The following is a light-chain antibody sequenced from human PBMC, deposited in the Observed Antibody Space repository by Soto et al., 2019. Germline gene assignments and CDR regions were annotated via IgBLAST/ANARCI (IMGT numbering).Light chain of an antibody. CDR3: KRYRA. J-gene: IGKJ2*01. CDR2: GAS. V-gene: IGKV3-20*01. Sequence: DIVLTQSPATLSLSPGERATLSCRASQSVSSSYLAWYQQKPGQAPRLIIYGASSRATGIPDSFSGSGSGTDFTISISRLELEDCAVYYCKRYRAFGQGTKLEIK. CDR1: QSVSSSY.